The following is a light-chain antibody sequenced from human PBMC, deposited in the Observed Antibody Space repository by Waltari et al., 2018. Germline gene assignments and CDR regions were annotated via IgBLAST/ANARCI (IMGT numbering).Light chain of an antibody. CDR2: WAS. V-gene: IGKV4-1*01. Sequence: DIVMTQSPDSLAVSLGERATINCKSSQSVLYSANNKNYLAGYQQKPGQPPKLLISWASTRESGVPDRFSGSGSGTDFTLTISSLQAEDVAVYYCQQYYSARTFGQGTKVEI. J-gene: IGKJ1*01. CDR1: QSVLYSANNKNY. CDR3: QQYYSART.